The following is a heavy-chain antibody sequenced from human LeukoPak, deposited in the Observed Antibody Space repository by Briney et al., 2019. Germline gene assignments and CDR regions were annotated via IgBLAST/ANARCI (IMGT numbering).Heavy chain of an antibody. D-gene: IGHD3-9*01. CDR3: SEGYFEPFDH. V-gene: IGHV4-59*02. J-gene: IGHJ4*02. CDR2: LSYTGKT. Sequence: PSETLSLTCAVSGDSVSSFHWNWIRQLPGKGLEWIGCLSYTGKTDYTASLASRVTISLDTSTNQSFILKLRSVTAADTAVYYCSEGYFEPFDHGGQGILVTVSS. CDR1: GDSVSSFH.